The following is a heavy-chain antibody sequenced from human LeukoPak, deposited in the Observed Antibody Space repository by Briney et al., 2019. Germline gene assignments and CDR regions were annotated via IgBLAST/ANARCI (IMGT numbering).Heavy chain of an antibody. Sequence: GASVRVSCKASGYTFTSYGISWVRQAPGQGLEWMGWICAYIGNTNYAQTPQGRVTMTTDTSTSTAYKELRSLSSDDTAVYYYTRVGSIAVSGPDAFDIWGQGTMVTVSS. V-gene: IGHV1-18*01. J-gene: IGHJ3*02. D-gene: IGHD6-19*01. CDR2: ICAYIGNT. CDR3: TRVGSIAVSGPDAFDI. CDR1: GYTFTSYG.